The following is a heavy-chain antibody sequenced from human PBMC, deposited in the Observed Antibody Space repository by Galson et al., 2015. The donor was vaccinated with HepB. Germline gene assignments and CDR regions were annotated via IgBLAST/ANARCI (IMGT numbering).Heavy chain of an antibody. CDR3: ARGFTVSGTWYYSGY. CDR1: GYTFSSYS. V-gene: IGHV7-4-1*02. Sequence: SVKVSCKASGYTFSSYSINWVRQAPGQGLEWMGWINTYTGNPTYAQGFTGRFVFSLDTSVNTVYLEISSLEAEGTAVYYCARGFTVSGTWYYSGYWGQGTLVTVSS. CDR2: INTYTGNP. D-gene: IGHD6-13*01. J-gene: IGHJ4*02.